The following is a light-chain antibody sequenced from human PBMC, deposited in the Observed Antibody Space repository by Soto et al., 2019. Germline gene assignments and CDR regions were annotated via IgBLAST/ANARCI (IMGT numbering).Light chain of an antibody. J-gene: IGKJ4*01. CDR3: QQSYTTPRLS. Sequence: DIQMTQSPSSLSASVGDKLTITCRANQSITNFLNWYQKKPGEVPKLLIYAASRLESGVPSRFSGSGSGTDFALTINSLQPEDFATYYRQQSYTTPRLSFGGDTTVDI. V-gene: IGKV1-39*01. CDR1: QSITNF. CDR2: AAS.